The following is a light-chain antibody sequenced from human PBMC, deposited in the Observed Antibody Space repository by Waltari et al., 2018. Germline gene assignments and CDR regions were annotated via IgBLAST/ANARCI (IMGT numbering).Light chain of an antibody. Sequence: QSALTQPASVSGSPGQSITISCTGTISAVGSNNLVSWYQQHPGQAPKLIIYEATKRTSGVSNRFSGSKSGNTASLTISGLQAEDEGDYYCCSYTNTQVVFGGGTKLTV. V-gene: IGLV2-14*02. J-gene: IGLJ2*01. CDR2: EAT. CDR3: CSYTNTQVV. CDR1: ISAVGSNNL.